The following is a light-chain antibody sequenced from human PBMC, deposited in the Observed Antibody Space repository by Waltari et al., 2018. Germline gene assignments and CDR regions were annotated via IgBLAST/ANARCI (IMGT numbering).Light chain of an antibody. V-gene: IGKV4-1*01. CDR2: WAS. Sequence: DIVMTHSPDSLAVSLGDSATIPSNSSQRVLYRGNNENDLAWYEQKPGQPPKLLIYWASTRESGVPDRFSGSGSGTDFTLTISSLKAEDVAVYYCQQFYSTPLTFGGGTKVEIK. CDR1: QRVLYRGNNEND. CDR3: QQFYSTPLT. J-gene: IGKJ4*01.